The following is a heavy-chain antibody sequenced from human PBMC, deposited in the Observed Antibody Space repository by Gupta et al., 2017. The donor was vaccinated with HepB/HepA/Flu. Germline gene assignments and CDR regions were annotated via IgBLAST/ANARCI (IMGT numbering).Heavy chain of an antibody. J-gene: IGHJ4*02. CDR2: IIPIFGTA. Sequence: QVQLVQSGAEVKKPGSSVKVSCKASGGTFSSYAISWVRQAPGQGLAWVGGIIPIFGTANYAQKFQGRVTITADESTSTAYMELSSLRSEDTAVYYCARAPTQRYYDFWSGPNLLVSYFDYWGQGTLVTVSS. CDR1: GGTFSSYA. V-gene: IGHV1-69*01. D-gene: IGHD3-3*01. CDR3: ARAPTQRYYDFWSGPNLLVSYFDY.